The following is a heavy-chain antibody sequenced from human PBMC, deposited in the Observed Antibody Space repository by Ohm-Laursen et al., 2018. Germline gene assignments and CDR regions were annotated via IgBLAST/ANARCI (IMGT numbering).Heavy chain of an antibody. D-gene: IGHD5-24*01. CDR2: INPNSGGT. J-gene: IGHJ5*02. V-gene: IGHV1-2*02. CDR3: ARAKMATVKFDP. CDR1: GYTFTGYY. Sequence: ASVKVSCKASGYTFTGYYMHWVRQAPGQGLEWMGWINPNSGGTNYAQKFQGRVTMTRDTSTSTVYMELSSLRSEDTAVYYCARAKMATVKFDPWGQGTLVTVSS.